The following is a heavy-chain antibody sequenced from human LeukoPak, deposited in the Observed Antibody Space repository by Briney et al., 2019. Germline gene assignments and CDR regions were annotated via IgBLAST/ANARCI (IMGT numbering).Heavy chain of an antibody. CDR1: GFIVSSNY. D-gene: IGHD2-15*01. CDR3: ARDVGGYLDY. CDR2: IYSGGST. J-gene: IGHJ4*02. Sequence: GGSLRLSCAASGFIVSSNYMSWVCQGPGKWLEWVSVIYSGGSTYYADSVKGRFTISRDNSKNTLYLQINSLRAEDTAVYYCARDVGGYLDYWGQGTLVTVSS. V-gene: IGHV3-66*02.